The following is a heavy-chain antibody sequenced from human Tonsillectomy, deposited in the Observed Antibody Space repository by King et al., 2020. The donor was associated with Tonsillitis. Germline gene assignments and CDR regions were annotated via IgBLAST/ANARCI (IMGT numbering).Heavy chain of an antibody. CDR3: ARRFSDWAPYFDY. Sequence: VQLVESGGGVVQPGRSLRLSCAASGFTFSSYGMHWVRQAPGQGLDWVAVIWYDGSNKYYADSVKGRFTISRANSKNKLYLQMNSLRAEDTAVYYCARRFSDWAPYFDYWGQGTLVTVSS. J-gene: IGHJ4*02. D-gene: IGHD3-9*01. CDR2: IWYDGSNK. V-gene: IGHV3-33*01. CDR1: GFTFSSYG.